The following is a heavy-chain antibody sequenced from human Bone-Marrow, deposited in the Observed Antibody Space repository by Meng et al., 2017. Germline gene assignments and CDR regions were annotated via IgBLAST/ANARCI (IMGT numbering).Heavy chain of an antibody. Sequence: GESLKISCAASGFTFSSYEMNWVRQAPGKGLEWVSYISSSGSTIYYADSVKGRFTISRDNAKNSLYLQMNSLRAEDTAVYYCARLAGYSYAIYYYYYGMDVWGQGTTVTVSS. CDR3: ARLAGYSYAIYYYYYGMDV. V-gene: IGHV3-48*03. D-gene: IGHD5-18*01. CDR1: GFTFSSYE. J-gene: IGHJ6*02. CDR2: ISSSGSTI.